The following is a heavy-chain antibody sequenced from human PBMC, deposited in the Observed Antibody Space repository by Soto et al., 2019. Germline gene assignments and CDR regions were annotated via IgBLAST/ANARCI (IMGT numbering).Heavy chain of an antibody. CDR3: AKLSSENYYDPVFS. J-gene: IGHJ4*02. Sequence: QVQLVESGGGLVKTSGSLRIACAASGFTFSDYYMSWVRQAPGKGLEWVSYISSSGNTIYYADSVKVRFTISRDNANNSLYLQMNSLRAEDTALYFCAKLSSENYYDPVFSWGQGTLVTVSS. D-gene: IGHD3-22*01. CDR2: ISSSGNTI. CDR1: GFTFSDYY. V-gene: IGHV3-11*01.